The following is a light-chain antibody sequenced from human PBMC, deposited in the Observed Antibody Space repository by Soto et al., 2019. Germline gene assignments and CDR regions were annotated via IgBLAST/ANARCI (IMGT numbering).Light chain of an antibody. J-gene: IGLJ2*01. V-gene: IGLV2-14*01. CDR3: SSYTGSSIVV. CDR2: DVG. Sequence: QSVLTQPASVSGSPGQSITISCTGTSSDVGGYNYVSWYQQHPGKAPKLMIYDVGNRPSGVSHRFSGSKSGNTASLTISGLQAEDEADYYCSSYTGSSIVVFGGGTKLTVL. CDR1: SSDVGGYNY.